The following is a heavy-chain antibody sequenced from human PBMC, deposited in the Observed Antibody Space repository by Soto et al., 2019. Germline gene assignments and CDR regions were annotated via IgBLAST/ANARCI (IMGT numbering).Heavy chain of an antibody. Sequence: SETLSLTCTVSGASIRSTDYYWSWIRQAPGKGLEWIGYVYYTGSTYYNPSLMSRLTISVDTSKNQFSLKLTSVTAAETAVYYCVRTARQGAVAPHWFDRWGQGTLVTVSS. CDR2: VYYTGST. V-gene: IGHV4-30-4*01. D-gene: IGHD2-21*02. CDR3: VRTARQGAVAPHWFDR. J-gene: IGHJ5*02. CDR1: GASIRSTDYY.